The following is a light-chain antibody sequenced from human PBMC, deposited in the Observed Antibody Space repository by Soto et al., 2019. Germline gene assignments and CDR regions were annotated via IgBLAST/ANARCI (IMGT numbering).Light chain of an antibody. CDR1: NSDVENYNL. CDR3: CSYVGSVV. Sequence: QSALTQFASVSGSPGQSITISCTGTNSDVENYNLVSWYQQLPGKAPKLIIYEGSQRPSGISIRFSGSKSGNTASLTISGLQAEDEADYYCCSYVGSVVFGGGTKLTVL. V-gene: IGLV2-23*01. J-gene: IGLJ2*01. CDR2: EGS.